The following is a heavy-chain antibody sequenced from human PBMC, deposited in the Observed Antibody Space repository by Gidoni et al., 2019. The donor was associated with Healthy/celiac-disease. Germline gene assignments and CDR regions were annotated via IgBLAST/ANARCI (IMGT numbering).Heavy chain of an antibody. CDR3: ARASSYCSSTSCYYYDFWSGALADAFDI. Sequence: QVQLQESGPGLVKPSETLSLTCTVSGGSVSSGSYYWSWIRQPPGKGLEWIGYIYYSGSTNYNPSLKSRVTISVDTSKNQFSLKLSSVTAADTAVYYCARASSYCSSTSCYYYDFWSGALADAFDIWGQGTMVTVSS. CDR2: IYYSGST. J-gene: IGHJ3*02. D-gene: IGHD2-2*01. CDR1: GGSVSSGSYY. V-gene: IGHV4-61*01.